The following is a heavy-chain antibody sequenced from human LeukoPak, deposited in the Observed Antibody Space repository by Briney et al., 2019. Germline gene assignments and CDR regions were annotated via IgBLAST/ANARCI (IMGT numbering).Heavy chain of an antibody. V-gene: IGHV1-8*01. J-gene: IGHJ4*02. D-gene: IGHD6-13*01. Sequence: ASVKVSCKASGYTFTSYDINWVRQATGQGPEWLGWVDPGSGNTGCAQKFQGRVTMTRDTSINTAYMELSSLDFEDTAVYYCARRYSSNWDFDYWGQGTLITVSS. CDR3: ARRYSSNWDFDY. CDR2: VDPGSGNT. CDR1: GYTFTSYD.